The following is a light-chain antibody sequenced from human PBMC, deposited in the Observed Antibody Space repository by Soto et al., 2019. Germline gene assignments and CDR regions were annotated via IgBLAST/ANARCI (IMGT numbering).Light chain of an antibody. CDR3: QQLHGYPIT. CDR1: QAIRTD. J-gene: IGKJ5*01. CDR2: AAS. V-gene: IGKV1-17*01. Sequence: IDLTQSASSLSASVGYSLTITCRAGQAIRTDLGWYQQKPGKAPKLLIYAASNFQSGVPSRFRGSGSGTHFTLTISSLQPEDFETYYCQQLHGYPITFGQGTRLEIK.